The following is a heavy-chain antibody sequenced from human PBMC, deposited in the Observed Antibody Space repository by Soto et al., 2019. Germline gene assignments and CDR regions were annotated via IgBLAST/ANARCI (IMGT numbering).Heavy chain of an antibody. J-gene: IGHJ6*02. CDR3: ARDPAITIFGVVPPPHYGMDV. CDR1: GFTFSSYS. V-gene: IGHV3-21*01. CDR2: ISSSSSYI. Sequence: VSLRLSCAASGFTFSSYSMNWVRQAPGKGLEWVSSISSSSSYIYYADSVKGRFTISRDNAKNSLYLQMNSLRAEDTAVYYCARDPAITIFGVVPPPHYGMDVWGQGTTVTVSS. D-gene: IGHD3-3*01.